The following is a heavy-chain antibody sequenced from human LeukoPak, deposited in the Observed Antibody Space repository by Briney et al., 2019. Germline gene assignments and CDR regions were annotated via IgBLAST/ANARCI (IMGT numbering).Heavy chain of an antibody. CDR2: ISDSGNT. CDR3: AKAPVTTCRGAYCYPFDY. Sequence: QTGGSLRLSCAASGFTLSSYAMSWVRQAPGKGLEWVSAISDSGNTYHADSVKGRFTISRDSSKNTLFLQVNRLRPEDAAVYYCAKAPVTTCRGAYCYPFDYWGQGTLVTVSS. J-gene: IGHJ4*02. D-gene: IGHD2-21*01. CDR1: GFTLSSYA. V-gene: IGHV3-23*01.